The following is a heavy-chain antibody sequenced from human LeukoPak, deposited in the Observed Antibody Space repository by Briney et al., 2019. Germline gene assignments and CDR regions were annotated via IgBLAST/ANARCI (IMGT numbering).Heavy chain of an antibody. CDR1: GFTFTSYA. V-gene: IGHV3-23*01. D-gene: IGHD3-3*02. CDR2: ISASGGST. CDR3: AKDAYAGIRGYGMDV. J-gene: IGHJ6*02. Sequence: GGSLRLSCAASGFTFTSYAMSWVRQAPGKGLEWVSAISASGGSTYYADSVKGRFTISRDNSKNPLYLQMNSLRAEDTAVYYCAKDAYAGIRGYGMDVWGQGTTVTVSS.